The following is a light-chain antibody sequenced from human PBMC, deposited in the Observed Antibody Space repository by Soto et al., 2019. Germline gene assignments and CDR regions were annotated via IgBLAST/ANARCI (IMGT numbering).Light chain of an antibody. CDR2: EVT. CDR1: NSYVFDYHF. Sequence: HPASVARSPGHSITISFPGSNSYVFDYHFVSWYQHHPGKAPNLILYEVTARPSGVSSRFSGSKSGNTASLTISGLQADDEANYYCSSYTSSNTPYVFGTGNKGTV. CDR3: SSYTSSNTPYV. V-gene: IGLV2-14*01. J-gene: IGLJ1*01.